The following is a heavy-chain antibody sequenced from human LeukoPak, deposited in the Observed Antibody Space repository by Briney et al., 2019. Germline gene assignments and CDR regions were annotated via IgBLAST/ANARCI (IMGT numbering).Heavy chain of an antibody. Sequence: ESGPTLVNPTQTLTLTCTFSGFSLSTSGVGVGWVGQPPGKALEWLAFVYWNDDKRYSPSLKNRLTITRDTSKKQVVLTVTNMDPVDTATYYCARSLYGDFVGFLDFWGQGTLVTVSS. CDR1: GFSLSTSGVG. D-gene: IGHD4-17*01. CDR3: ARSLYGDFVGFLDF. CDR2: VYWNDDK. J-gene: IGHJ4*02. V-gene: IGHV2-5*01.